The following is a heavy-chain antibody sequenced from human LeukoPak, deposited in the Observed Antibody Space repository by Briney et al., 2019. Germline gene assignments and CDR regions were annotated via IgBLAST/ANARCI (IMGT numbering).Heavy chain of an antibody. CDR2: INPNTGGT. J-gene: IGHJ3*02. Sequence: GASVKVSCKASGYTFTDYYVHWVRQAPGQRLEWMGWINPNTGGTHYAQRFQGRVTMTRDTSISTAYMELSRLRSDDTAVYYCARVQKLGITMTLSIWGQGTMVTVSS. CDR1: GYTFTDYY. D-gene: IGHD3-22*01. V-gene: IGHV1-2*02. CDR3: ARVQKLGITMTLSI.